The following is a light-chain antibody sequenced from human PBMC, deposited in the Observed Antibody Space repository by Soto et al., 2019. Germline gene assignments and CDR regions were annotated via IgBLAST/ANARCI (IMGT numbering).Light chain of an antibody. J-gene: IGKJ5*01. CDR3: QQYNNWPPYT. CDR1: QSVSSN. CDR2: HAS. V-gene: IGKV3D-15*01. Sequence: IWITDSPSTLSVFPGERAAICWEASQSVSSNLAWYQQKPGQAPRLLIYHASARATGIPARFSGSGSGTEFTLTISSLQSEDFAVYYCQQYNNWPPYTFGHGTRLEIK.